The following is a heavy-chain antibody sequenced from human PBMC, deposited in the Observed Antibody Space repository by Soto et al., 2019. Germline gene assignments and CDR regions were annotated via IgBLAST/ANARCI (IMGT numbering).Heavy chain of an antibody. Sequence: SETLSLTCTVSGGSISSGDYYWSWIRQPPGKGLEWIGYIYYSGSTYYNPSLKSRVTISVDTSKNQFSLKLSSVTAADTAVYYSARVTGGGNWFDPWGQGTLVTVSS. D-gene: IGHD3-10*01. CDR3: ARVTGGGNWFDP. J-gene: IGHJ5*02. CDR2: IYYSGST. V-gene: IGHV4-30-4*01. CDR1: GGSISSGDYY.